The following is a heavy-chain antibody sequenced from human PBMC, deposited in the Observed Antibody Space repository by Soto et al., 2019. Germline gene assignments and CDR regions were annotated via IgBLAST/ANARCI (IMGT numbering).Heavy chain of an antibody. Sequence: QVQLVESGGGVVQPGRSLRLSCAASGFTFSSYGMHWVRQAPGKGLEWVALISFDGSKKYYGDSVKGRFSISRDNSKNTLYLQMNSLRAEDTAVYYCAKEVGYFDYWGQGTLVTVSS. CDR3: AKEVGYFDY. J-gene: IGHJ4*02. D-gene: IGHD1-26*01. CDR2: ISFDGSKK. V-gene: IGHV3-30*18. CDR1: GFTFSSYG.